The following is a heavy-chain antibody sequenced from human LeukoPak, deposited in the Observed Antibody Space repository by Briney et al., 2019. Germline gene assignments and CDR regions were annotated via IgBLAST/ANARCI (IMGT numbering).Heavy chain of an antibody. CDR1: GFTFSSYG. V-gene: IGHV3-30*18. Sequence: GGSLRLSCAASGFTFSSYGMHWVRQAPGKGLEWVAVISYDGSNKYYADSVKGRFTISRDNSKNTLYLQMNSLRAEDTAVYYCAKGEHWNDHFDYWGQGTLVTVSS. D-gene: IGHD1-1*01. CDR3: AKGEHWNDHFDY. J-gene: IGHJ4*02. CDR2: ISYDGSNK.